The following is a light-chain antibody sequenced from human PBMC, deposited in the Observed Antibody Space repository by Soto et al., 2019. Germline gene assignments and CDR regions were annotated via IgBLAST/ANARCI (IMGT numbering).Light chain of an antibody. CDR1: SSDVGGYSF. J-gene: IGLJ1*01. V-gene: IGLV2-8*01. CDR2: DVN. CDR3: SSHAGSYNPFV. Sequence: QSVLTQPPSASGSPGQSVTISCTGTSSDVGGYSFVSWYQQHPGKAPKVLIYDVNKRPSGVPDRFSGSKSGNTASLTVSGLQADDEADYYCSSHAGSYNPFVFGPGTEVTVL.